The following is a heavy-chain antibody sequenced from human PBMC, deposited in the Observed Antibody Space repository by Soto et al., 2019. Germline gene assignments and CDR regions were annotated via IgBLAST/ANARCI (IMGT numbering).Heavy chain of an antibody. CDR2: INPGNGDT. CDR3: AAGGGGSRY. J-gene: IGHJ4*02. Sequence: QVQLVQSGAEEKKSGASVKVSCKASGYTFISYAMHWVRQAPGQSLEWMGWINPGNGDTKYSQTLQGRVTLTRDTHANTAYMELTSLNSADTAVYYCAAGGGGSRYWGQGNLVTVSS. V-gene: IGHV1-3*05. D-gene: IGHD2-15*01. CDR1: GYTFISYA.